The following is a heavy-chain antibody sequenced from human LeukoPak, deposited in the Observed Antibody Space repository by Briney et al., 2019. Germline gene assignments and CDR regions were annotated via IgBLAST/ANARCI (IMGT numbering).Heavy chain of an antibody. D-gene: IGHD3-10*01. CDR2: ISSRSSDI. Sequence: PGGSLRLSCAASGFTFSSSSINWVRQAPGKGLEWVSYISSRSSDIYYADSVKGRFTVSRDNAKNSLYLQMNSLRAEDTAVYYCARLPQSGNYLDYWGQGTLVTVSS. CDR1: GFTFSSSS. CDR3: ARLPQSGNYLDY. J-gene: IGHJ4*02. V-gene: IGHV3-48*01.